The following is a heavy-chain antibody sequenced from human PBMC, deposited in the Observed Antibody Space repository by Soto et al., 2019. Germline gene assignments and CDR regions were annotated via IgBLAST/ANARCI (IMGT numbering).Heavy chain of an antibody. Sequence: PGGSVRLSCAASGFTFSSYEMNWVRQAPGKGLEWVSYISSSGSSIYYADSVKGRFTISRDNAKNSVYLQMNSLRAEDTAVYYCARDTWAGGGSLRFDYPGPVTLCTVSS. J-gene: IGHJ4*02. CDR2: ISSSGSSI. V-gene: IGHV3-48*03. CDR3: ARDTWAGGGSLRFDY. D-gene: IGHD2-15*01. CDR1: GFTFSSYE.